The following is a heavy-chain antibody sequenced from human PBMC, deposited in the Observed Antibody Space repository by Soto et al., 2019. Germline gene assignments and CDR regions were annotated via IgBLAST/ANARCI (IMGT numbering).Heavy chain of an antibody. J-gene: IGHJ6*04. D-gene: IGHD3-3*01. CDR2: IYTSGST. CDR3: ARDDGLIFLASFQDRARMDV. Sequence: WETLALTCTVSGGSISSYYWSWIRQPAGKGLEWIGRIYTSGSTNYNPSLKSRVTMSVDTSKNQFSLKLSSVTAADTAVYYCARDDGLIFLASFQDRARMDVWGNGSLVT. CDR1: GGSISSYY. V-gene: IGHV4-4*07.